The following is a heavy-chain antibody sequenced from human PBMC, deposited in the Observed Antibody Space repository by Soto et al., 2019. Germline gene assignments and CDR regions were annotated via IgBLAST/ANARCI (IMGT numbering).Heavy chain of an antibody. CDR1: GFSVSSNY. CDR2: IYSTGSK. J-gene: IGHJ2*01. V-gene: IGHV3-53*02. Sequence: EVQLVETGGGLIQPGGPLRLSCAAAGFSVSSNYMSWVRQAPGKGLEWVSVIYSTGSKYYADSVKGRFIISRDNSKNTLYLEMNNLGAEDTAVYYCARSVVVVIRTFNWYFDLWGRGTLVTVSS. D-gene: IGHD3-22*01. CDR3: ARSVVVVIRTFNWYFDL.